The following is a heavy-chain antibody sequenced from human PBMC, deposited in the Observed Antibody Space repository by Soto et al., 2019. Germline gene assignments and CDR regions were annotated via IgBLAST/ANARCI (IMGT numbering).Heavy chain of an antibody. CDR1: GGSFSGYY. V-gene: IGHV4-34*01. D-gene: IGHD2-15*01. CDR2: INHSGST. CDR3: ARGSPAGRPVVVVAATLAPLFDY. Sequence: SETLSLTCAVYGGSFSGYYWSWIRQPPGKGLEWIGEINHSGSTNYNPSLKSRVTISVDTSKNQFSLKLSSVTAADTAVYYCARGSPAGRPVVVVAATLAPLFDYWGQGTLVTVSS. J-gene: IGHJ4*02.